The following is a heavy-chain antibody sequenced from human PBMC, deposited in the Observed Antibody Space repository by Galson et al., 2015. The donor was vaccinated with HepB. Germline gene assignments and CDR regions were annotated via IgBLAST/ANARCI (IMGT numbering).Heavy chain of an antibody. J-gene: IGHJ6*03. Sequence: SLRLSCAASGFTFDDYGMSWVRQAPGKGLEWVSGINWNGGSTGYADSVKGRFTISRDNAKNSLYLQMNSLRAEDTALYHCARESSSAWTDYYYYYMDVWGKGTAVTVSS. CDR1: GFTFDDYG. CDR2: INWNGGST. D-gene: IGHD6-19*01. CDR3: ARESSSAWTDYYYYYMDV. V-gene: IGHV3-20*01.